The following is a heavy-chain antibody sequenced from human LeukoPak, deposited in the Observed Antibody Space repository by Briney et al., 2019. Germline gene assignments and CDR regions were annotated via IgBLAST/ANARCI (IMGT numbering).Heavy chain of an antibody. CDR2: ISYDGSNK. CDR3: ARSIIAARRGNWFDP. D-gene: IGHD6-6*01. V-gene: IGHV3-30*03. Sequence: GGSLRLSCGASGFTFSSYWMHWVRQAPGKGLVWVAVISYDGSNKYYADSVKGRFTISRDNSKNTLYLQMNSLRAEDTAVYYCARSIIAARRGNWFDPWGQGTLVTVSS. CDR1: GFTFSSYW. J-gene: IGHJ5*02.